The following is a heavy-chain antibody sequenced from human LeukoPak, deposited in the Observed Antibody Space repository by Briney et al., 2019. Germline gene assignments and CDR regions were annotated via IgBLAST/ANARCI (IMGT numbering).Heavy chain of an antibody. CDR3: ARLGYSSSWYGQFDY. Sequence: SETLSLTRTVSGGSISSYYWSWIRQPPGKGLEWIGYIYYSGSTNYNPSLKSRVTISVDTSKNQFSLKLSSVTAADTAVYYCARLGYSSSWYGQFDYWGQGTLVTVSS. J-gene: IGHJ4*02. CDR1: GGSISSYY. V-gene: IGHV4-59*01. D-gene: IGHD6-13*01. CDR2: IYYSGST.